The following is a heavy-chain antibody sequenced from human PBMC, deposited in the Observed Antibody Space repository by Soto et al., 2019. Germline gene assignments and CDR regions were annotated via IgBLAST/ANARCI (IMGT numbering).Heavy chain of an antibody. Sequence: GGSLRLSCAASGFTFSSYWMSWVRQAPGKGLEWVANIKQDGSEKYYVDSVKGRFTISRDNAKNSLYLQMNSLRAEDTAVYYCARDAPDPQYYYDSSGWFDPWGQGTLVTVSS. CDR3: ARDAPDPQYYYDSSGWFDP. V-gene: IGHV3-7*01. J-gene: IGHJ5*02. CDR2: IKQDGSEK. CDR1: GFTFSSYW. D-gene: IGHD3-22*01.